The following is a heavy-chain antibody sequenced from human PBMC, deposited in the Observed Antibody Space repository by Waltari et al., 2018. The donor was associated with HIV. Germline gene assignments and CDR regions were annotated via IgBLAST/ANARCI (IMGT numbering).Heavy chain of an antibody. Sequence: QVQLVQSGTEVKKPGASVKISCKASGYTLTSYAIHWVRQAPGESLEWLGWFSAANDDTKYPQKFQDRITITTDTSATTVFLELGSLRPEDTAVYFCARAPYTNTRFFYYGMDVWGQGTTVTVSS. J-gene: IGHJ6*02. D-gene: IGHD2-2*02. CDR1: GYTLTSYA. V-gene: IGHV1-3*01. CDR2: FSAANDDT. CDR3: ARAPYTNTRFFYYGMDV.